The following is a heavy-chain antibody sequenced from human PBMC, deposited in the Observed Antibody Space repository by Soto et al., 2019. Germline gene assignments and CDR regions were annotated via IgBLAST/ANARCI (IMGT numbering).Heavy chain of an antibody. D-gene: IGHD3-22*01. J-gene: IGHJ4*02. V-gene: IGHV1-69*13. Sequence: SVKVSCKASGGTFSSYAISWVRQAPGQGLEWMGGIIPIFGTANYAQKFQGRVTITADESTSTAYMELSSLRSEDTAVYYCASGPDLFRIYDSSGYYYYWGQGTLVTVSS. CDR3: ASGPDLFRIYDSSGYYYY. CDR1: GGTFSSYA. CDR2: IIPIFGTA.